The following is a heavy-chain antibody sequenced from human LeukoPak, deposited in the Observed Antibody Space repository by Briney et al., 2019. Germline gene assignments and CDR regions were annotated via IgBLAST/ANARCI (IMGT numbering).Heavy chain of an antibody. D-gene: IGHD3-10*01. Sequence: GGSLRLSCAASGFTFSSYSMNWVRQAPGKGLEWVSSISSSSSYIYYAYSVKGRFTISRDNAKNSLYLHMNSLRAEDTAVYYCARDGLVWFGESPYYFDYWGEGTLVTVSS. CDR1: GFTFSSYS. CDR2: ISSSSSYI. CDR3: ARDGLVWFGESPYYFDY. J-gene: IGHJ4*02. V-gene: IGHV3-21*01.